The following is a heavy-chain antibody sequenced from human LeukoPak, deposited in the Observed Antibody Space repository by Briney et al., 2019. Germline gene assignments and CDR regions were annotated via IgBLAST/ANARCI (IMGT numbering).Heavy chain of an antibody. J-gene: IGHJ4*02. CDR1: GFTFSSYW. CDR2: VNPHGNST. CDR3: YSPEVDY. V-gene: IGHV3-74*01. Sequence: GGSLRLSCAASGFTFSSYWMHWVRHAPGKGLVWVSRVNPHGNSTSYADSVKGRFTIARGNAKNTLYLEMNSLGVEDTAVYYCYSPEVDYWGQGTLVTASS. D-gene: IGHD2-21*01.